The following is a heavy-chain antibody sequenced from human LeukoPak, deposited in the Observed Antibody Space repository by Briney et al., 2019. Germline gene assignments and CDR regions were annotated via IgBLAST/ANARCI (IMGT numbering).Heavy chain of an antibody. CDR3: ASVYCSTTSCMRGAFDI. V-gene: IGHV3-48*02. CDR1: GFIFSAYS. J-gene: IGHJ3*02. D-gene: IGHD2-2*01. CDR2: ISSSSNTI. Sequence: GGSLRLSCAASGFIFSAYSMNWVRLAPGKGLEWISYISSSSNTIYYADSVKGRFTISRDNDKNSLYLQMNSLRDEDTAVYYCASVYCSTTSCMRGAFDIWGQGTMVTVSS.